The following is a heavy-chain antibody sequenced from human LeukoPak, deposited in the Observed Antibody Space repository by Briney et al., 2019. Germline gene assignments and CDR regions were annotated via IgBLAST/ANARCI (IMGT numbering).Heavy chain of an antibody. CDR2: IYTSGST. CDR1: GGSISSYY. CDR3: ARDSEGSGSYYTYYYYMDV. V-gene: IGHV4-4*07. J-gene: IGHJ6*03. Sequence: SETLSLTCTVSGGSISSYYWSWIRQPAGKGLEWIGRIYTSGSTNYNPSLKSRVTMSVDTSKNQFSLKLSSVTAADTAVYYCARDSEGSGSYYTYYYYMDVWGKGTTVTISS. D-gene: IGHD3-10*01.